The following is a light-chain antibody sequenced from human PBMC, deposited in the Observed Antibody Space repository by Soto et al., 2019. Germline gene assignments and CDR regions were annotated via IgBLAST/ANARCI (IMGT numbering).Light chain of an antibody. J-gene: IGKJ1*01. CDR2: DAS. V-gene: IGKV1-5*01. Sequence: DIQMTQSPSTLSAYVGDRVTITCRASQSITNWVAWYQQKPGKAPKLLIYDASSLESGVPSRFSGGGSGTDFTLTVSSLQPDDFATYYCQQYNNYSPTFGQGTKVDI. CDR3: QQYNNYSPT. CDR1: QSITNW.